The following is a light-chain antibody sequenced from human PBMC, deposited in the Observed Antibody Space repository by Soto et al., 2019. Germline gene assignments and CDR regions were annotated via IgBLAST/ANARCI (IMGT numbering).Light chain of an antibody. J-gene: IGKJ2*01. CDR3: QQYNDWRMYT. Sequence: EIVLTQSPATLSVSPGESATLSCWATQSVSTTLAWYQQKPGQAPRLLIYGASTRAPGVPARFSGSGFGTTFTLTISSLQYEDFAVYYCQQYNDWRMYTFGQGTKLEI. CDR1: QSVSTT. CDR2: GAS. V-gene: IGKV3-15*01.